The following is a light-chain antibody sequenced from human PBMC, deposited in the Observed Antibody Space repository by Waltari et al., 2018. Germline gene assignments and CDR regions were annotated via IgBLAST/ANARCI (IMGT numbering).Light chain of an antibody. CDR1: QSISNY. V-gene: IGKV1-39*01. CDR2: AAS. Sequence: DIQMTQSPSSLSASVGDRVTITCRASQSISNYLNWYQQKPGKAPKLLVYAASSLQSGVPSRFSGSGSGTDFTLTISSLQPEDFATYYCQQSYSTLRWTFGQGTKVEIK. J-gene: IGKJ1*01. CDR3: QQSYSTLRWT.